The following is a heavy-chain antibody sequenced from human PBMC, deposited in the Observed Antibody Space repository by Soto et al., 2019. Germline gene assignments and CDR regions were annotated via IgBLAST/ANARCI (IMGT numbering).Heavy chain of an antibody. V-gene: IGHV4-31*03. Sequence: PSETLSLTCTVSGGSISSGGYYWSWIRQHPGKGLEWIGYIYYSGSTYYNPSLKSRVTISVDTSKKQFSLKLSSVTAADMAVYYCARDFPYSSSSGHYYGMDVWGQGTTVTVSS. CDR2: IYYSGST. CDR1: GGSISSGGYY. J-gene: IGHJ6*02. D-gene: IGHD6-6*01. CDR3: ARDFPYSSSSGHYYGMDV.